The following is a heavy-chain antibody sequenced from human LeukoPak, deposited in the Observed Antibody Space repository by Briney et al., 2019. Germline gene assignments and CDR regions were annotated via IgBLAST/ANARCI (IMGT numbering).Heavy chain of an antibody. V-gene: IGHV3-21*01. J-gene: IGHJ4*02. CDR1: GFTFSSYS. CDR2: ISSSSSYI. Sequence: KTGGSLRLSCAASGFTFSSYSMNWVRQAPGKGLEWVSSISSSSSYIYYADSVKGRFTISRDNAKNSLYPQMNSLRAEDTAVYYCARARSSSSSWEDWGQGTLVTVSS. CDR3: ARARSSSSSWED. D-gene: IGHD6-13*01.